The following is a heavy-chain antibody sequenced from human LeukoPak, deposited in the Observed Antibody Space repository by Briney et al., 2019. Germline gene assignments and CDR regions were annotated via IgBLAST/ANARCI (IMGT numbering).Heavy chain of an antibody. J-gene: IGHJ6*03. CDR2: IYYSGST. CDR3: ASALYYFYMDV. Sequence: SQTLSLTCTVSGGSVSSGGYYWSWVRQHPGKGLEWLGYIYYSGSTYYNPSLKSRVTISLDTSKNHFSLTLSSVTAADTAVYYCASALYYFYMDVWGKGTTVTVSS. CDR1: GGSVSSGGYY. V-gene: IGHV4-31*03.